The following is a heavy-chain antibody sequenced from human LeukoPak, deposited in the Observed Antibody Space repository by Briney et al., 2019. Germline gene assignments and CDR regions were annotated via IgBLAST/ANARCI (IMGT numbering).Heavy chain of an antibody. CDR2: IYHSGST. J-gene: IGHJ5*02. D-gene: IGHD6-19*01. V-gene: IGHV4-4*07. CDR1: GGSISSYY. Sequence: SETLSLTCTVSGGSISSYYWSWIRQPAGKGLEWIGSIYHSGSTYYNPSLKSRVTISVDTSKNQFSLKLSSVTAADTAVYYCARDDHSSGWYGTRGWFDPWGQGTLVTVSS. CDR3: ARDDHSSGWYGTRGWFDP.